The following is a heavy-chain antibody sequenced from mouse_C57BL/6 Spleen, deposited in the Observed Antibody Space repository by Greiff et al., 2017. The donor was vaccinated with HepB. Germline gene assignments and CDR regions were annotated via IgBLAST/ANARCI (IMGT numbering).Heavy chain of an antibody. CDR2: IDPETGGT. CDR3: TKIYYDYWYYFDY. J-gene: IGHJ2*01. D-gene: IGHD2-4*01. V-gene: IGHV1-15*01. CDR1: GYTFTDYE. Sequence: QVQLKQSGAELVRPGASVTLSCKASGYTFTDYEMHWVKQTPVHGLEWIGAIDPETGGTAYNQKFKGKAILTADKSSSTAYMELRSLTSEDSAVYYCTKIYYDYWYYFDYWGQGTTLTVSS.